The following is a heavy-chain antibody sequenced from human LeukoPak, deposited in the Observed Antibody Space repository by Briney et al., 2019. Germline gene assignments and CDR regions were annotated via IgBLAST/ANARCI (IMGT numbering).Heavy chain of an antibody. J-gene: IGHJ4*02. D-gene: IGHD1-26*01. Sequence: ASVKVSCKASGYTFTGNYIHWVRQAPGQGLEWMGRINPNSGGINFAQKFRGRVSVTRDTSISTAYMELSSLRSDDTAVYYCARGAGYTGSYAGILDYWGQGTLATVSS. CDR3: ARGAGYTGSYAGILDY. CDR1: GYTFTGNY. CDR2: INPNSGGI. V-gene: IGHV1-2*06.